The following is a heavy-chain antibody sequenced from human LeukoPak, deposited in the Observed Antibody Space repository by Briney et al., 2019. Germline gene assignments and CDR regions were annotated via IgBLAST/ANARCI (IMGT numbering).Heavy chain of an antibody. D-gene: IGHD7-27*01. V-gene: IGHV3-21*04. CDR2: ISGRSADI. Sequence: GGSLRLSCAASGFTFSSYAMNWVRQAPGKGLEWVSSISGRSADIYYADSVKGRFTISRDNAKNSVFLQMNSLGAEDMAVYYCVQDWAWGAFGYWGQGTLVTVSS. CDR3: VQDWAWGAFGY. CDR1: GFTFSSYA. J-gene: IGHJ4*02.